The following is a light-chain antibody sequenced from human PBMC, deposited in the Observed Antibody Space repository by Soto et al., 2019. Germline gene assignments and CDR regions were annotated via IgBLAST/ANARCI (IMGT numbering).Light chain of an antibody. CDR2: GAS. J-gene: IGKJ1*01. V-gene: IGKV3-15*01. CDR1: QSVSSSY. Sequence: EIVMTQSPSTLSVSPGERATLSCRASQSVSSSYLAWYQQKPGQAPRLLIYGASTRATGIPARFSGSGSGTEFTLTISSLQSEDFAVYYCQQYNNWPQTFGQGTNVAIK. CDR3: QQYNNWPQT.